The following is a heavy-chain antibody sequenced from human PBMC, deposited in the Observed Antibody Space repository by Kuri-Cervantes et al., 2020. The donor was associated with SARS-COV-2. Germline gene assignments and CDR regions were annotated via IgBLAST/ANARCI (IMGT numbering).Heavy chain of an antibody. CDR1: GYSFTSYW. D-gene: IGHD4-17*01. Sequence: GESLKISCKGSGYSFTSYWIGWVRQMPGKGLEWVGIIYPGDSDTRYSPSFQGQVTISADKSISTAYLQWSSLKASDTAMYYCARQSRGATATVTTDYYYYGMDVWGQGTTVTVSS. CDR2: IYPGDSDT. V-gene: IGHV5-51*01. CDR3: ARQSRGATATVTTDYYYYGMDV. J-gene: IGHJ6*02.